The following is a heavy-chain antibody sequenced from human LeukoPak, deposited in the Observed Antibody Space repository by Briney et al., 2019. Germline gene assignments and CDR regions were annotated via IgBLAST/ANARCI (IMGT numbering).Heavy chain of an antibody. CDR3: ARGVVVVPAAIGYYYYYGMDV. CDR1: GYTFTGYY. CDR2: INPNSGAT. V-gene: IGHV1-2*02. Sequence: GASVKVSCKASGYTFTGYYMHWVRQAPGQGLEWMGWINPNSGATNYAQKFQGRVTMTRDTSISTAYMELSRLRSDDTAVYYCARGVVVVPAAIGYYYYYGMDVWGQGTTVTVSS. D-gene: IGHD2-2*02. J-gene: IGHJ6*02.